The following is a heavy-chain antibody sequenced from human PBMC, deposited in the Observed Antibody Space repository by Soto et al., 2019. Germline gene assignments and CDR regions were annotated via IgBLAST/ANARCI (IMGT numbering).Heavy chain of an antibody. J-gene: IGHJ4*02. CDR3: ARKDVTWGAPSLRYFDWLLDY. V-gene: IGHV1-69*13. CDR2: IIPIFGTA. CDR1: GGTFSSYA. D-gene: IGHD3-9*01. Sequence: ASVKVSCKASGGTFSSYAISWVRQAPGQGLEWMGGIIPIFGTANYAQKFQGRVTITADESTSTAYMELSSLRSEDTAVYYCARKDVTWGAPSLRYFDWLLDYWGQGTLVTVSS.